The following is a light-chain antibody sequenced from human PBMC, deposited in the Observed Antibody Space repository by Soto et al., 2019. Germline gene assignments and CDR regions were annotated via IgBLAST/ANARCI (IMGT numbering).Light chain of an antibody. Sequence: DIQLTQSPSFLSASVGDRVTITCRASQGISSYLAWYQQKPGKAPKLLIYAASTLQSGVPSRFSGSGSGTEFTLTIGSLQPEDFAADYGQQLNSYPLTVGPGTKVDIK. CDR2: AAS. CDR1: QGISSY. CDR3: QQLNSYPLT. J-gene: IGKJ3*01. V-gene: IGKV1-9*01.